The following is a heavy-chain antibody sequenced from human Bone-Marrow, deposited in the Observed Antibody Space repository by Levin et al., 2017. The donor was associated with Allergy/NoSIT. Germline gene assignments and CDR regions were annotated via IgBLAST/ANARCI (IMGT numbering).Heavy chain of an antibody. Sequence: VASVKVSCKASGYTFTSYAMNWVRQAPGQGLEWMGWINTNTGNPTYAQGFTGRFVFSLDTSVSTAYLQINSLKAEDTAVYYCAREYYVQEIPPFDPWGQGTLVTVSS. J-gene: IGHJ5*02. CDR1: GYTFTSYA. D-gene: IGHD3-16*01. CDR2: INTNTGNP. CDR3: AREYYVQEIPPFDP. V-gene: IGHV7-4-1*02.